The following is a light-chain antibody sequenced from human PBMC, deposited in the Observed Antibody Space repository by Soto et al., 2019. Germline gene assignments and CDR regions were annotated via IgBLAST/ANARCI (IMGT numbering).Light chain of an antibody. CDR1: QTISSW. V-gene: IGKV1-5*03. CDR3: QHYNSYSEA. Sequence: DIQMTQSPSTLSGSVGDRVTITCRASQTISSWLAWYQQKPGKAPKLLIYKASTLKSGVPSTFSGSGSGTEFTLTISSLQPDDFATYYCQHYNSYSEAFGQGTRWISN. CDR2: KAS. J-gene: IGKJ1*01.